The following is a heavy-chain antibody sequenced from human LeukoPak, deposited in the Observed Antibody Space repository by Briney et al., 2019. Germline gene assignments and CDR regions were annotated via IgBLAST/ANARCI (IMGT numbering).Heavy chain of an antibody. V-gene: IGHV3-48*01. D-gene: IGHD4-17*01. CDR3: ARPRDYGDYGRRDDGFDI. Sequence: QSGGSLRLSCAASGFTFSSYTMNWVRQAPGKGLEWVSHISSSSSGIIYYVESVKGRFTISRDNAKNSLYLQMNSLRVEDTAVYYCARPRDYGDYGRRDDGFDIWGQGTMVTVSS. J-gene: IGHJ3*02. CDR1: GFTFSSYT. CDR2: ISSSSSGII.